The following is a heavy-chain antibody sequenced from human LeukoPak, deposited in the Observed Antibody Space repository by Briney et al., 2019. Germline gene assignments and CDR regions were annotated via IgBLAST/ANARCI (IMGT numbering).Heavy chain of an antibody. V-gene: IGHV3-21*01. CDR1: GFTVSSNY. CDR2: ISSSSSYI. J-gene: IGHJ4*02. D-gene: IGHD4-17*01. CDR3: ARGEVHGDYGGDTFTFDY. Sequence: GGSLRLSCAVSGFTVSSNYMSWVRQAPGKGLEWVSSISSSSSYIYYADSVKGRFTISRDNAKNSLYLQMNSLRAEDTAVYYCARGEVHGDYGGDTFTFDYWGQGTLVTVSS.